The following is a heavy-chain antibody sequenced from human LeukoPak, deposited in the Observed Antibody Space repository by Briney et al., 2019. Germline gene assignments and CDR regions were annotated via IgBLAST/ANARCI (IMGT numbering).Heavy chain of an antibody. J-gene: IGHJ4*02. D-gene: IGHD6-13*01. CDR1: GGSISSGSYY. Sequence: PSETLSLTCTVSGGSISSGSYYWSWIRQPAGKGLEWIGRIYTSGSTNYNPSLKSRVTISVDTSKNQFSLKLSSVTAADTAVYYCAKDSSTWGNLAGHFDSWGQGTLVTVSS. CDR2: IYTSGST. CDR3: AKDSSTWGNLAGHFDS. V-gene: IGHV4-61*02.